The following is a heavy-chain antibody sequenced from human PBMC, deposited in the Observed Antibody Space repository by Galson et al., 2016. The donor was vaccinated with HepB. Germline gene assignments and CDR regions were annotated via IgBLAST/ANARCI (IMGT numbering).Heavy chain of an antibody. J-gene: IGHJ4*02. CDR3: SREMTGSYFD. CDR1: RFTFNAHW. CDR2: IRGDGVVS. D-gene: IGHD3-10*01. Sequence: SLRLSCAASRFTFNAHWMNWVRQAPGKGLEWVANIRGDGVVSYYAESVRGRFTISRDNAKNSLYLQMYGLRVDETAVYYCSREMTGSYFDWGQGTLVTVSS. V-gene: IGHV3-7*01.